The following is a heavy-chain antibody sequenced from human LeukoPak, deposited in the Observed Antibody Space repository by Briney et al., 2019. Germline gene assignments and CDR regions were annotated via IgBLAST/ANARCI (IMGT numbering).Heavy chain of an antibody. CDR3: AREVTDTAMATEHYFDY. V-gene: IGHV4-34*01. CDR2: INHSGST. D-gene: IGHD5-18*01. J-gene: IGHJ4*02. Sequence: SETLSLTCAVYGGSFSGYYWSWIRQPPGKGLEWIGEINHSGSTNYNPSFKSRVTISVDTSKNQFSLKLSSVTAADTAVYYCAREVTDTAMATEHYFDYWGQGTLVTVSS. CDR1: GGSFSGYY.